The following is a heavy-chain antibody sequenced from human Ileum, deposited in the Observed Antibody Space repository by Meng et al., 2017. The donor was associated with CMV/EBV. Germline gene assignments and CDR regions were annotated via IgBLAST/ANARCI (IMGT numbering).Heavy chain of an antibody. CDR2: IYHSGIT. J-gene: IGHJ4*02. V-gene: IGHV4-59*01. CDR3: ARGRIYYDY. D-gene: IGHD2/OR15-2a*01. Sequence: QLQLQESGPGLAKPSETLSLTCSLSGGVISSYYWTWIRQPPGKGLEWIGYIYHSGITNYNPSLRSRFTISVDTSKNQFSLKLNSVTAADTAIYYYARGRIYYDYWGRGALVTVSS. CDR1: GGVISSYY.